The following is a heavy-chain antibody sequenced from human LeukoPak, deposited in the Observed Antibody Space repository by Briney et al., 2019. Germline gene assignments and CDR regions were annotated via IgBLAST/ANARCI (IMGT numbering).Heavy chain of an antibody. CDR3: ARAQGPYYYDSSGPYFDY. CDR2: INHSGST. Sequence: SETLSLTCAVYGGSFSGYYWSWIRQPPGKGLEWIGEINHSGSTNYNPSLKSRVTISVDTSKNQFSLKLSSVTAADTAVYYCARAQGPYYYDSSGPYFDYWGQGTLVTVSS. J-gene: IGHJ4*02. D-gene: IGHD3-22*01. V-gene: IGHV4-34*01. CDR1: GGSFSGYY.